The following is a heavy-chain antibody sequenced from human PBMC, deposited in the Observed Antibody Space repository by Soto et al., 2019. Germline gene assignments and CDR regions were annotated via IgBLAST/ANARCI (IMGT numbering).Heavy chain of an antibody. CDR3: ETVSRGLRFLEWLLSQNSAFDI. Sequence: ASAKVSCKVSGYTLTELSMHWVRQAPGKGLEWMGGFDPEDGETIYAQKFQGRVTMTEDTSTDTAYMELSSLRSEDTAVYYCETVSRGLRFLEWLLSQNSAFDIWGQGKMVTVSS. CDR1: GYTLTELS. V-gene: IGHV1-24*01. D-gene: IGHD3-3*01. CDR2: FDPEDGET. J-gene: IGHJ3*02.